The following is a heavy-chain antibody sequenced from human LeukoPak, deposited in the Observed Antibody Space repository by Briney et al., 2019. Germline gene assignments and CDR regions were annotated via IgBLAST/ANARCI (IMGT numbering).Heavy chain of an antibody. CDR1: GFSFSSYA. Sequence: PGGSLRLSCAASGFSFSSYAMSWVRQAPGKGLEWVSGISGSDGSTYYADSVKGRFTISRDNAKNSLYLQMNSLRAEDTAVYYCAKHSSSWEYYFDYWGQGTLVTVSS. CDR2: ISGSDGST. CDR3: AKHSSSWEYYFDY. J-gene: IGHJ4*02. D-gene: IGHD6-13*01. V-gene: IGHV3-23*01.